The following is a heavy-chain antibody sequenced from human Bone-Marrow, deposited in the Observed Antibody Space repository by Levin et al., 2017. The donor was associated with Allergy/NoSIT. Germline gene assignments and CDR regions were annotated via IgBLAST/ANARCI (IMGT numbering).Heavy chain of an antibody. CDR2: IIPIFGTA. J-gene: IGHJ5*02. CDR1: GGTFSSYA. V-gene: IGHV1-69*01. Sequence: KISCKASGGTFSSYAISWVRQAPGQGLEWMGGIIPIFGTANYAQKFQGRVTITADESTSTAYMELSSLRSEDTAVYYCARAVSSWYLVPYNWFDPWGQGTLVTVSS. D-gene: IGHD6-13*01. CDR3: ARAVSSWYLVPYNWFDP.